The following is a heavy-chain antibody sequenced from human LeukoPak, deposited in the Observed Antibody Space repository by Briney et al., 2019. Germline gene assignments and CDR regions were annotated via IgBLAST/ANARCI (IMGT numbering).Heavy chain of an antibody. CDR1: GFTFSSYW. Sequence: PGGSLRLSCAASGFTFSSYWMHWVRQAPGKGLVWVSRINSDGSSTSYADSVKGRFTISRDNAKNTLYLQMNSLRAEDTAVYYCARAFPVEETYYDILTGYYRGFDYWGQGTLVTVSS. CDR2: INSDGSST. V-gene: IGHV3-74*01. CDR3: ARAFPVEETYYDILTGYYRGFDY. J-gene: IGHJ4*02. D-gene: IGHD3-9*01.